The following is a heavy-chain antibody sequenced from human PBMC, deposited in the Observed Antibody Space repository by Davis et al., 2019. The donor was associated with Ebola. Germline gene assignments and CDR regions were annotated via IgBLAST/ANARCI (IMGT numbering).Heavy chain of an antibody. D-gene: IGHD2-8*01. CDR2: INPNSGGT. CDR3: ARPLGGLMVYAIVDWGNGFDS. V-gene: IGHV1-2*06. CDR1: GYTFTSYY. J-gene: IGHJ5*01. Sequence: ASVKVSCKASGYTFTSYYMHWVRQAPGQGLEWMGRINPNSGGTNYAQKFQGRVTMTRDTSISTAYMELSRLRSDDTAVYYCARPLGGLMVYAIVDWGNGFDSWGQGTLVTVSS.